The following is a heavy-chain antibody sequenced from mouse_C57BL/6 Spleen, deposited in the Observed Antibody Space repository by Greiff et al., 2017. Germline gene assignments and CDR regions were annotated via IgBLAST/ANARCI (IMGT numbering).Heavy chain of an antibody. CDR2: IYPGDGDT. J-gene: IGHJ4*01. Sequence: QVQLQQSGAELVKPGASVKISCKASGYAFSSYWMNWVKQRPGKGLEWIGQIYPGDGDTNYNGKFKGKATLTADKSSSTAYMQLSSLTSEDAAVYFCARFPLSNWDLYAMDYWGQGTSVTVSS. D-gene: IGHD4-1*01. CDR3: ARFPLSNWDLYAMDY. CDR1: GYAFSSYW. V-gene: IGHV1-80*01.